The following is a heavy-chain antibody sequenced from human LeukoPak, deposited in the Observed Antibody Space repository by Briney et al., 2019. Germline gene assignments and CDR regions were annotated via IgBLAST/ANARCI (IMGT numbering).Heavy chain of an antibody. CDR2: IYYSGST. CDR3: ARTSIVGARGSFGY. V-gene: IGHV4-39*01. Sequence: SETLSLTCTVSGGSINSSTYYWGWIRQPPGKGLEWIGSIYYSGSTYYNPSLKSRVTISVDTSKNQFSLKLNFVTAADTAVYYCARTSIVGARGSFGYWGQGTLVTVSS. J-gene: IGHJ4*02. D-gene: IGHD1-26*01. CDR1: GGSINSSTYY.